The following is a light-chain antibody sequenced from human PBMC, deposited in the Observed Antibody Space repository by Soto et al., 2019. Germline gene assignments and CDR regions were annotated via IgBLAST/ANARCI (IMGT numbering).Light chain of an antibody. J-gene: IGKJ2*01. Sequence: EIVMTQSPATLSVSPGERVTLSCRASESLSTYLAWYQQKPGQAPRLLIYGASTKGTGIPARFSGSGSATDFTLTISSLQSEDFAVYYCQSYNDWPFTFGQGTKLEI. CDR3: QSYNDWPFT. CDR1: ESLSTY. CDR2: GAS. V-gene: IGKV3-15*01.